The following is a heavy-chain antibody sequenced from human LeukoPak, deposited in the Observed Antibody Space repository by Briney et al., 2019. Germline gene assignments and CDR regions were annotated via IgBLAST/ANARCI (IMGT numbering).Heavy chain of an antibody. V-gene: IGHV4-34*01. CDR3: ARKRDYGAKGYFDL. Sequence: KTGGSLRLSCAASGFTFSSYWMSWVRQAPGKGLEWIGEINHSGSTNYNPSLKSRVTISVDTSKNQFSLKLSSVTAADTAVYYCARKRDYGAKGYFDLWGRGTLVTVSS. CDR2: INHSGST. J-gene: IGHJ2*01. CDR1: GFTFSSYW. D-gene: IGHD4-17*01.